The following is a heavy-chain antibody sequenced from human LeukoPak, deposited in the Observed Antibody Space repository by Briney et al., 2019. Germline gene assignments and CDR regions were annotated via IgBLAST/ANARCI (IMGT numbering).Heavy chain of an antibody. J-gene: IGHJ6*03. CDR1: GGTFSSYA. D-gene: IGHD2-15*01. Sequence: SVKVSCKASGGTFSSYAISWVRQAPGQGLEWMGGIIPIFGTANYAQKFQGRVTITADESTSTAYMELSRLTSDDTAVYYCARVAPLNCSGGSCYSGYYYYYMDVWGKGTTVTVSS. CDR3: ARVAPLNCSGGSCYSGYYYYYMDV. CDR2: IIPIFGTA. V-gene: IGHV1-69*13.